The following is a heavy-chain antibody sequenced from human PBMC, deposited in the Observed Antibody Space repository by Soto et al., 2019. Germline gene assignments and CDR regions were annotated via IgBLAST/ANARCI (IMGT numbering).Heavy chain of an antibody. J-gene: IGHJ4*02. V-gene: IGHV3-21*01. CDR2: ISSSSSYI. D-gene: IGHD4-17*01. Sequence: PGWSLRHTFASAEFVYRGDSRIWIRQAPGKGLEWVSSISSSSSYIYYADSVKGRFTISRDNAKNSLYLQMNSLRAEDTAVYYCARSKRTVTPFLDYWGQGTLVTVSS. CDR3: ARSKRTVTPFLDY. CDR1: EFVYRGDS.